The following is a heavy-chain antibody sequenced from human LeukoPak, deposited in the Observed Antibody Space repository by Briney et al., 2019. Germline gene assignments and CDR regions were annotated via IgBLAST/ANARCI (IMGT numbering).Heavy chain of an antibody. CDR2: ISTNGGST. V-gene: IGHV3-64*01. Sequence: PGRSLRLSCAASGFTFSSYAMHWVRQAPGKGLEYVSAISTNGGSTYYANSVKGRFTISRDNSKNTLYLQMGSVRAEDMAVYYCARWGSTSCYDYWGQGTLVTVSS. D-gene: IGHD2-2*01. CDR1: GFTFSSYA. CDR3: ARWGSTSCYDY. J-gene: IGHJ4*02.